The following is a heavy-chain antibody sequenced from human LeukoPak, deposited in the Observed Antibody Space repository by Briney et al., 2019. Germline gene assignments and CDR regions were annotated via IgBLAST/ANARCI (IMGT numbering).Heavy chain of an antibody. CDR1: GFTFSSNA. D-gene: IGHD6-13*01. Sequence: GGSLRLSCAASGFTFSSNAMSWVRQAPGKGLEWVSAISGSGVTTYYADSVKGRFTISRDNSKNTLYLQMNSLRAEDTAVYYCARSWVSQGYSSSWYHYYYMDVWGKGTTVTVSS. CDR3: ARSWVSQGYSSSWYHYYYMDV. V-gene: IGHV3-23*01. CDR2: ISGSGVTT. J-gene: IGHJ6*03.